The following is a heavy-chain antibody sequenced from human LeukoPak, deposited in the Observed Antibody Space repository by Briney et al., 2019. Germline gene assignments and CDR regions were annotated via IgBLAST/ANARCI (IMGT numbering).Heavy chain of an antibody. CDR1: GFTFSDYS. V-gene: IGHV3-30*03. CDR3: ARGNYYGSGATLKFYYFDY. J-gene: IGHJ4*02. CDR2: MSYDGNNK. Sequence: GGSLRLSCAASGFTFSDYSMHWVRQAPGKGLEWVADMSYDGNNKYYADSVKGRVTISRDNSNNTLYLQMNSLRADDTAVHYCARGNYYGSGATLKFYYFDYWGQGALVTVSS. D-gene: IGHD3-10*01.